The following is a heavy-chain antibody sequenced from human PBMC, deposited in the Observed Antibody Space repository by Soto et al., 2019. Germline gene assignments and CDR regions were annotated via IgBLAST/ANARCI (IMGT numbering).Heavy chain of an antibody. CDR3: ARDELMVYADFDY. J-gene: IGHJ4*02. CDR1: GFTFSSYA. V-gene: IGHV3-30-3*01. Sequence: VQLVESGGGVVQPGRSLRLSCAASGFTFSSYAMHWVRQAPGKGLEWVAVISYDGSNKYYADSVKGRFTISRDNSKNTLYLQMNSLRAEDTAVYYCARDELMVYADFDYWGQGTLVTVSS. D-gene: IGHD2-8*01. CDR2: ISYDGSNK.